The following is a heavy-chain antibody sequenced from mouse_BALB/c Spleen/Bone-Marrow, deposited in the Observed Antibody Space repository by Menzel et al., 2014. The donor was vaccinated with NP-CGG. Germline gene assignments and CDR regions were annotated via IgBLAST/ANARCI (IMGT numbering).Heavy chain of an antibody. CDR3: ARARPSGSSPWFAY. J-gene: IGHJ3*01. CDR1: GYSITSDYA. CDR2: ISYSGST. V-gene: IGHV3-2*02. Sequence: EVQLQQSGPGLVKPSQSLSLTCTVTGYSITSDYAWNWIRQFPGNKLEWMGYISYSGSTSYNPSLKSRISITRDTSKNQFFLQLNSVTTEDTATYYCARARPSGSSPWFAYWGQGTLVTVSA. D-gene: IGHD1-1*01.